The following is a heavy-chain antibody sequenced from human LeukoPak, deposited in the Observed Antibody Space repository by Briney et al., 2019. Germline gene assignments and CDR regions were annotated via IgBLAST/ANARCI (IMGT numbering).Heavy chain of an antibody. CDR3: ARSDCSSTSCYAFDI. CDR1: GGSFSSSSYS. CDR2: IYYSGST. J-gene: IGHJ3*02. D-gene: IGHD2-2*01. Sequence: SETLSLTCTVSGGSFSSSSYSWGWIRQPPGKGLEWIGSIYYSGSTYYNPSLKSRVTISVDTSKNQFSLKLSSVTAADTAVYYCARSDCSSTSCYAFDIWGQGTMVTVSS. V-gene: IGHV4-39*01.